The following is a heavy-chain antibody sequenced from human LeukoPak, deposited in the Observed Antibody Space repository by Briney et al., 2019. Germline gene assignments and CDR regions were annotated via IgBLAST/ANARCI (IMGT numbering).Heavy chain of an antibody. CDR1: GGSISSSSYY. D-gene: IGHD6-6*01. CDR3: ARQESLFPLNIAARPGYFDY. Sequence: PSETLSLSCTVSGGSISSSSYYSGWIRQPPGKGLEWIGSIYYSGSTYYNPSLKSRVTISVDTSKNQFSLKLSSVTAADTAVYYCARQESLFPLNIAARPGYFDYWGQGTLVTVSS. CDR2: IYYSGST. V-gene: IGHV4-39*01. J-gene: IGHJ4*02.